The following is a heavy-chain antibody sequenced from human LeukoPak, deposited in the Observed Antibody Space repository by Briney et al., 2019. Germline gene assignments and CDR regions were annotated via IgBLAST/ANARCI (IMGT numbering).Heavy chain of an antibody. Sequence: GASVNVSCKASGFTFTSSAVQWVRQAREQRLEWIGWIVVGSGHRNYAQKFQERVTITRDMPTSTAYMELSSLRSEDTAVYYCAALSSPRYHGDYEGFDYWGQGTLVTVSS. CDR2: IVVGSGHR. CDR3: AALSSPRYHGDYEGFDY. D-gene: IGHD4-17*01. V-gene: IGHV1-58*01. J-gene: IGHJ4*02. CDR1: GFTFTSSA.